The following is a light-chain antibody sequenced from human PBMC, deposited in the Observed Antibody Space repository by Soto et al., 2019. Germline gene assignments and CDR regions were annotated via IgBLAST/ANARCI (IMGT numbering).Light chain of an antibody. Sequence: EIVLTQSPGTLSLSPGERATLSCRANQSVSSSYLAWYQQEPGQAPRLLIYDASSRATGIPDRFSGSASGTDFTLTISRLEPEDFAVYYCQQYGSSPRTFGQGTKVEIK. J-gene: IGKJ1*01. CDR1: QSVSSSY. CDR2: DAS. V-gene: IGKV3-20*01. CDR3: QQYGSSPRT.